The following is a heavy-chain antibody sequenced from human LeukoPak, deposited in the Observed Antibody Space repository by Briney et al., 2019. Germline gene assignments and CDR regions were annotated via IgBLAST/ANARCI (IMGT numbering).Heavy chain of an antibody. D-gene: IGHD2-2*01. CDR2: IRAYNGKT. CDR3: ARVRQLLIKSYYYYYMDV. CDR1: GYTFTSYG. J-gene: IGHJ6*03. Sequence: ASVKVSCKASGYTFTSYGISWVRQAPGQGLEGMGWIRAYNGKTNYAKKLQGRVTMTTHTSTSTAYMELRSLRSDDTAVYYCARVRQLLIKSYYYYYMDVWGKGTTITVSS. V-gene: IGHV1-18*01.